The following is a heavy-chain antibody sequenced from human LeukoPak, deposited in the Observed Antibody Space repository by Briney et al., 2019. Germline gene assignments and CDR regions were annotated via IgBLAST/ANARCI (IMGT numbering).Heavy chain of an antibody. V-gene: IGHV4-59*12. Sequence: SETLSLTCTVSGGSISSYYWSWIRQPPGKGLEWIGYIYYSGSTNYNPSLKSRVTISVDTSKNHFSLKLSSVTAADTAVYYCARDPDPYGSGGFDSWGQGTLVTVSS. CDR3: ARDPDPYGSGGFDS. J-gene: IGHJ4*02. D-gene: IGHD3-10*01. CDR1: GGSISSYY. CDR2: IYYSGST.